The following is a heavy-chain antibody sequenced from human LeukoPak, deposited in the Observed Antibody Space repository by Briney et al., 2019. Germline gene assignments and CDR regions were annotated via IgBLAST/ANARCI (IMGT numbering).Heavy chain of an antibody. Sequence: SETLSLTCAVYGGSFSGYYWSWIRQPPGKGLEWIGEINHSGSTNYNPSLKSRVTISVDTSKNQFSLKLSSVTAADTAVYYCARDRRGFGELLDYWGQGTLVTVSS. CDR3: ARDRRGFGELLDY. D-gene: IGHD3-10*01. J-gene: IGHJ4*02. CDR1: GGSFSGYY. V-gene: IGHV4-34*01. CDR2: INHSGST.